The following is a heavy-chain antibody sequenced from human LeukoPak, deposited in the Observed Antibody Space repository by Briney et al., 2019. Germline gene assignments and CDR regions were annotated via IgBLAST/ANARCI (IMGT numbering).Heavy chain of an antibody. CDR2: ISSSSSTI. Sequence: PGGTLRLSCAASGFSFSSYSMNLIRQAPGKGLEWVSYISSSSSTIYYADSVKGRFTIFRDNAKNSLYLQMNSLRAEDTAVYYCARDTGDLDYWGQGTLVTVSS. J-gene: IGHJ4*02. CDR3: ARDTGDLDY. D-gene: IGHD3-10*01. V-gene: IGHV3-48*01. CDR1: GFSFSSYS.